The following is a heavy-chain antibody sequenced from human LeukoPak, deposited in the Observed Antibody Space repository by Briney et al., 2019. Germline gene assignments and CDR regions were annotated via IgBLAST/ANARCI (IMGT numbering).Heavy chain of an antibody. CDR3: ARDATPYYYGSGSYPSWFDP. CDR1: GYTFTSYD. CDR2: INAGNGNT. D-gene: IGHD3-10*01. J-gene: IGHJ5*02. Sequence: ASVKVSCKASGYTFTSYDINWVRQATGQRLEWMGWINAGNGNTKYPQKFQGRVTITRDTSASTAYMELSSLRSEDTAVYYCARDATPYYYGSGSYPSWFDPWGQGTLVTVSS. V-gene: IGHV1-3*01.